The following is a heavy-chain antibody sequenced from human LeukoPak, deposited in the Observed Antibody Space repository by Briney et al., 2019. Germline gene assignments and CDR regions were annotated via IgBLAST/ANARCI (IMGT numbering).Heavy chain of an antibody. V-gene: IGHV4-61*02. J-gene: IGHJ6*03. Sequence: SQTLSLTCTVSGGSISSGSYYWSWIRQPAGKGLEWIGRIYTSGSTNYNPSLKSRVTISVDTSKNQFSLKLSSVTAADTAVYYCARLWHDYYYYYMDVWGKGTTVTVSS. CDR2: IYTSGST. CDR1: GGSISSGSYY. D-gene: IGHD2-21*01. CDR3: ARLWHDYYYYYMDV.